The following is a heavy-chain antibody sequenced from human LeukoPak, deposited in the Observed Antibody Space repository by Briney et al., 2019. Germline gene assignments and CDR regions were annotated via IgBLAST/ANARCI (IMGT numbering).Heavy chain of an antibody. CDR1: GGSFNGFY. CDR3: ARTYYDILTGYFHFDY. CDR2: INHSRGT. J-gene: IGHJ4*02. D-gene: IGHD3-9*01. V-gene: IGHV4-34*01. Sequence: SETLSLTCAVHGGSFNGFYWTWMRQPPGKGPEWIGEINHSRGTSYTVSLWSRVTISQDTSKNQFSLKLTSVTAADTAVYYCARTYYDILTGYFHFDYWGQGTLVTVSS.